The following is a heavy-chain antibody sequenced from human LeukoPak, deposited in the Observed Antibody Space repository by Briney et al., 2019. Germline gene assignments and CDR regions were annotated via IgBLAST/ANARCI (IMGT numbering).Heavy chain of an antibody. J-gene: IGHJ4*02. CDR3: AKSYFDYSTYYSYYFNL. CDR1: GGSISGGY. D-gene: IGHD4-11*01. V-gene: IGHV4-4*09. Sequence: SETLSLTCTVSGGSISGGYWSWIRQPPGRGLEWIGYVYTSGSTNYNPSLKRRVTISVDTSKSQFALKLSSVTAVDTAVYYCAKSYFDYSTYYSYYFNLWGQGALVTVSS. CDR2: VYTSGST.